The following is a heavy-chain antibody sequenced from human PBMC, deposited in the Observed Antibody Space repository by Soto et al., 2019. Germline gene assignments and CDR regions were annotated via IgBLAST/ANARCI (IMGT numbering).Heavy chain of an antibody. CDR3: AKVPPRQRLSLSWFDP. Sequence: PGGSLRLACAASGFTFSNYGMSWVRQAPGKGLEWVSGISGGGGSPYYADSVKVRFTISRDNSKNTLYLQMNRLRAEDTAVYYCAKVPPRQRLSLSWFDPWGQGTLVTVSS. CDR2: ISGGGGSP. V-gene: IGHV3-23*01. CDR1: GFTFSNYG. J-gene: IGHJ5*02. D-gene: IGHD5-18*01.